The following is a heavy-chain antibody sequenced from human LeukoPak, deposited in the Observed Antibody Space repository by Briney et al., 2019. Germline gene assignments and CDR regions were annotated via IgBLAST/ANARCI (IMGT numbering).Heavy chain of an antibody. V-gene: IGHV4-34*01. Sequence: SGTLSLTCAVYGGSFSGYYWSWIRQPPGKGLEWIGEINHSGSTNYDPSLKSRVTISVDTSKNQFSLKLSSVTAADTAVYFCARGEDFERYYLAYWGQGTLVTVSS. CDR1: GGSFSGYY. CDR2: INHSGST. D-gene: IGHD3-9*01. CDR3: ARGEDFERYYLAY. J-gene: IGHJ4*02.